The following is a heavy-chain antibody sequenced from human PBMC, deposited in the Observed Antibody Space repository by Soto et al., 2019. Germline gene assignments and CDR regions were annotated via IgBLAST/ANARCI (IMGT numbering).Heavy chain of an antibody. CDR1: GITFSRYW. J-gene: IGHJ5*02. D-gene: IGHD3-10*01. V-gene: IGHV3-7*01. Sequence: GGSLRLSCVVSGITFSRYWMSWARQAPGKGLEWVANVRQDGGEKYYVDSVKGRFTISRDNAKRSLYLQMSGLRAEDTAVYYCAAFPWFLDLSDP. CDR3: AAFPWFLDLSDP. CDR2: VRQDGGEK.